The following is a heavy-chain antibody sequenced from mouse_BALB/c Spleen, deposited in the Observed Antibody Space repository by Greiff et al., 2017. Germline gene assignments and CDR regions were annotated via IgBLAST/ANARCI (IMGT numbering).Heavy chain of an antibody. Sequence: VQLKESGAELVKPGASVKLSCTASGFNIKDTYMHWVKQRPEQGLEWIGRIDPANGNTKYDPKFQGKATITADTSSNTAYLQLSSLTSEDTAVYYCAREGWGYAMDYWGQGTSVTVSS. CDR1: GFNIKDTY. CDR3: AREGWGYAMDY. J-gene: IGHJ4*01. CDR2: IDPANGNT. V-gene: IGHV14-3*02. D-gene: IGHD2-3*01.